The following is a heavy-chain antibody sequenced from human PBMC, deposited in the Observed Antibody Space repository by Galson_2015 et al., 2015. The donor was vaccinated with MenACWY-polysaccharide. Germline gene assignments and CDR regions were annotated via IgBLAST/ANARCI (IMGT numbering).Heavy chain of an antibody. CDR1: DFSVTTSH. J-gene: IGHJ4*02. CDR2: LYSGGNT. D-gene: IGHD4-11*01. Sequence: SLRLSCAASDFSVTTSHMSWVRQTPGRGLEWVAALYSGGNTFYVDSVEGRFTISRDNSKSTLYLHMNILRAEDTGVYYCTGTRDYNPIELWGQGTLVTVSS. V-gene: IGHV3-53*01. CDR3: TGTRDYNPIEL.